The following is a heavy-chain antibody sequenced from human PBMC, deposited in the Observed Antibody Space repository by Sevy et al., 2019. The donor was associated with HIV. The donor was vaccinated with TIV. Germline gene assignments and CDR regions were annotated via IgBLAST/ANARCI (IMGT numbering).Heavy chain of an antibody. CDR1: GFTFSQYG. J-gene: IGHJ4*02. CDR3: AKHRDTLAAAAYLDH. D-gene: IGHD6-13*01. CDR2: IRYDGSTK. V-gene: IGHV3-30*02. Sequence: GGSLRLSCAATGFTFSQYGMEWVRQAPGKGLEWVAFIRYDGSTKYYADSVKVRFTISRDNSKNMLYLQMNSLRPEDTALYSCAKHRDTLAAAAYLDHWGQGTLVTVS.